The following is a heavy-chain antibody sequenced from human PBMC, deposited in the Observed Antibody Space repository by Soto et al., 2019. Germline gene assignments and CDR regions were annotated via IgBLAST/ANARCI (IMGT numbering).Heavy chain of an antibody. CDR1: GGSISSYY. J-gene: IGHJ4*02. Sequence: SETLSLTCTVSGGSISSYYWSWIRQPPGKGLEWIGYIYYSGSTNYNPSLKSRVTISVDTSKNQFSLKLSSVTAADTAVYYCARLSNLYYSSSWYFDYWGQGTLVTVSS. CDR2: IYYSGST. D-gene: IGHD6-13*01. CDR3: ARLSNLYYSSSWYFDY. V-gene: IGHV4-59*08.